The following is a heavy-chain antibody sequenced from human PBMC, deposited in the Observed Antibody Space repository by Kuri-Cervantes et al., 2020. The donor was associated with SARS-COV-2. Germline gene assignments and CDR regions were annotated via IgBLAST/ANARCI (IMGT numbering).Heavy chain of an antibody. D-gene: IGHD3-3*01. J-gene: IGHJ6*02. CDR2: ISYDGSNK. V-gene: IGHV3-30-3*01. Sequence: GESLKISCAASGFTFSSYAMHWVRQAPGKGLEWVAVISYDGSNKYYADSVKGRFTISRDNSKNTLYLQMNSLRAEDAAVYYCAREEWLLSSDYYYYHYGMDVWGQGTTVTVSS. CDR3: AREEWLLSSDYYYYHYGMDV. CDR1: GFTFSSYA.